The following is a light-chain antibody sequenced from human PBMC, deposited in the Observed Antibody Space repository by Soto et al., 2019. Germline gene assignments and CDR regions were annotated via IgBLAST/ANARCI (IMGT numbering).Light chain of an antibody. CDR3: QQSYSNTYT. J-gene: IGKJ2*01. Sequence: DIQMTQSPSSLSASVGDRVTITCRASQSISSYLNWYQQKPGKAPKLLIYAASSLQSGVPSRFSGSGSGPDFTLTISSLQPEDFATYYCQQSYSNTYTFGQGTKLEIK. CDR1: QSISSY. V-gene: IGKV1-39*01. CDR2: AAS.